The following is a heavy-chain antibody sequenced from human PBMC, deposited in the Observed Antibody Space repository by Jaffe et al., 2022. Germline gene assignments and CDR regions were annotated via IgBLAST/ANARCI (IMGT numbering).Heavy chain of an antibody. CDR2: IYHSGST. Sequence: QVQLQESGPGLVKPSETLSLTCAVSGYSISSGYYWGWIRQPPGKGLEWIGSIYHSGSTYYNPSLKSRVTISVDTSKNQFSLKLSSVTAADTAVYYCARYSGGYFQTPVDCWGQGTLVTVSS. J-gene: IGHJ4*02. CDR3: ARYSGGYFQTPVDC. CDR1: GYSISSGYY. D-gene: IGHD3-22*01. V-gene: IGHV4-38-2*01.